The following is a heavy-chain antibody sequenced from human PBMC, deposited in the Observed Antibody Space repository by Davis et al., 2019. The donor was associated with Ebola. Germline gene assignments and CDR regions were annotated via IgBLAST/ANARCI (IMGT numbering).Heavy chain of an antibody. V-gene: IGHV4-59*04. Sequence: SETLSLTCTVSGGSISSYYWSWIRQPPGEGLEWIGSMYSRGSTRYNPSIKSRGTISVVTSQNQFSLRLSSVTAADTAVYYCARGSIYGDYAHWGQGTLVTVSS. CDR1: GGSISSYY. J-gene: IGHJ4*02. CDR3: ARGSIYGDYAH. CDR2: MYSRGST. D-gene: IGHD4-17*01.